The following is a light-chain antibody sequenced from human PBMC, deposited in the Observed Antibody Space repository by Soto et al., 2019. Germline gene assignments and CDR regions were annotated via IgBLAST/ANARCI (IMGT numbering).Light chain of an antibody. CDR2: GAT. CDR3: QHYGTSPTLFT. CDR1: QSVTSGY. J-gene: IGKJ3*01. V-gene: IGKV3-20*01. Sequence: ETVLTQSPGTLSLSPGDRVTLSCRASQSVTSGYLAWYQQKPGQPPRLLIYGATSRATGIPDRFSCGGSGTDFTLTISRLEPEDFAMYYCQHYGTSPTLFTFGPGTKLDIK.